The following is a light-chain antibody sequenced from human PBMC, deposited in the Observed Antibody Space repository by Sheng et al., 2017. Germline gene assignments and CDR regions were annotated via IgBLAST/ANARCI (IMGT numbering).Light chain of an antibody. J-gene: IGKJ1*01. V-gene: IGKV1-5*03. CDR2: KAS. CDR1: ESIDSW. CDR3: QQYREFPWT. Sequence: DIQMTQSPSMLSAFIGDRVSITCRASESIDSWLAWYQQKPGKAPKVLIHKASSLESGVPSRFTGSASGTEFTLTISNLQPDDFASYYCQQYREFPWTFGQGTEVELK.